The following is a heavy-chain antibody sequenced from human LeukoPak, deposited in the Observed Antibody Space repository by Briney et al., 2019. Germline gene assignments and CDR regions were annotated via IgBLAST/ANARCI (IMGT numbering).Heavy chain of an antibody. D-gene: IGHD6-13*01. J-gene: IGHJ4*02. Sequence: TGGSLRLSCAASGFKFSSYGMHWVRQAPGKGLEWVAVISYDGSNKYYADSVKGRFTISRDNSKNTLYLQMNSLRAEDTAVYYCAKGPQQQLVYFDYWGQGTLVTVSS. CDR1: GFKFSSYG. V-gene: IGHV3-30*18. CDR3: AKGPQQQLVYFDY. CDR2: ISYDGSNK.